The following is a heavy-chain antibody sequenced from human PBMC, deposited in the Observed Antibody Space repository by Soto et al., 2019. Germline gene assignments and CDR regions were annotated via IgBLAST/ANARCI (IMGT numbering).Heavy chain of an antibody. Sequence: GESLKISCKGSGYSFTSYWIGWVRQMPGKGLEWMGIIYPGDSDTRYSPSFQGQVTISADKSISTAYLQWSSLKASDTAMYYCARRKGAPRIAVAGLFDYWGQGTLVTVSS. D-gene: IGHD6-19*01. J-gene: IGHJ4*02. CDR1: GYSFTSYW. CDR3: ARRKGAPRIAVAGLFDY. CDR2: IYPGDSDT. V-gene: IGHV5-51*01.